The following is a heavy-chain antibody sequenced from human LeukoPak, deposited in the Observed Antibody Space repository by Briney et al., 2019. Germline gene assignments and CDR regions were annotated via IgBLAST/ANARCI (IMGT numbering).Heavy chain of an antibody. V-gene: IGHV3-66*01. CDR3: ARDRGSGWGFDY. Sequence: GGCLRLSCAASGFTVSSNSVSWVRQAPGKGLEWVSIIYSGGSTDYGESVKGRFTISRDNSKNTVYLQMNSLRAEDTAVYYCARDRGSGWGFDYWGLGILVTVS. CDR1: GFTVSSNS. CDR2: IYSGGST. D-gene: IGHD6-19*01. J-gene: IGHJ4*02.